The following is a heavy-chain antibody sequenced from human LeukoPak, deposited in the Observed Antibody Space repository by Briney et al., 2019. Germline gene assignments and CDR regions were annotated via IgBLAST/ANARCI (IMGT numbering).Heavy chain of an antibody. Sequence: SQTLSLTCAISGDSVSSNSAAWNWIRQSPSRGLEWLGRTYYRSKWYNDYAVSVKSRITINPDTSKNQFSLQLNSVTPEDTAVYYCARDQYYDILTGLNWFDPWGQGTLVTVSS. CDR2: TYYRSKWYN. CDR3: ARDQYYDILTGLNWFDP. D-gene: IGHD3-9*01. CDR1: GDSVSSNSAA. J-gene: IGHJ5*02. V-gene: IGHV6-1*01.